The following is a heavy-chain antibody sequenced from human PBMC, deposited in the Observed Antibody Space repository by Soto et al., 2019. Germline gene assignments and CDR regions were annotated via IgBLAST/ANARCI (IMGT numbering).Heavy chain of an antibody. D-gene: IGHD2-15*01. CDR2: IYPGNSNT. CDR1: GNSFSSYL. Sequence: GESLKISFKASGNSFSSYLISWLRQMPGKGLEWVGIIYPGNSNTMYSPSFQGQVTISADTALSTTYLQWDTLKPSDTAIYFCARDSHCDGGNCPMGAFEMWGQGTMVAVSS. V-gene: IGHV5-51*01. J-gene: IGHJ3*02. CDR3: ARDSHCDGGNCPMGAFEM.